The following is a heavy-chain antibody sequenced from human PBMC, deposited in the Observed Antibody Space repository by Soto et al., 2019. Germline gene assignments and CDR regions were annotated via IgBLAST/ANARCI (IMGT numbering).Heavy chain of an antibody. CDR2: TYYRSKWYN. Sequence: SQTLSLTCAISGDSVSSNSAAWNWIRQSPSRGLEWLGRTYYRSKWYNDYAVSVKSRITINPDTSKNQFSLQLNSVTPEDTAVYYCERARAELPAHNWFDPWGQGTLVTVSS. CDR1: GDSVSSNSAA. V-gene: IGHV6-1*01. J-gene: IGHJ5*02. CDR3: ERARAELPAHNWFDP. D-gene: IGHD1-26*01.